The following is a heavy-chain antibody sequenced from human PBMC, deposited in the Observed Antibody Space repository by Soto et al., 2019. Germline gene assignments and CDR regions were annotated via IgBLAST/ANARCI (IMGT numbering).Heavy chain of an antibody. Sequence: ASVKVSCKASGYAFTSYGIGWVRQAPGQGLEWMGIINPSGGSTSYAQKFQGRVTMTRDTSTSTVYMELSSLTSEDTAVYYCARSLYSGYDSDYYYGMDVWG. CDR2: INPSGGST. CDR3: ARSLYSGYDSDYYYGMDV. V-gene: IGHV1-46*01. J-gene: IGHJ6*02. D-gene: IGHD5-12*01. CDR1: GYAFTSYG.